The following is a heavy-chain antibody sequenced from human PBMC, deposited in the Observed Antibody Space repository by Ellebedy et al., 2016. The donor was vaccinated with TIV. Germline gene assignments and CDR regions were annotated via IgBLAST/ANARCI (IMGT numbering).Heavy chain of an antibody. Sequence: PGGSLRLSCAASRIIFSNAWMHRVRQAPGKGLEWVGRIKSKGDGGTTDYAAPVKGRFTISRDDSKDTLYLQMNSLKTEDTAVYYCARYCVSSTCYPFIGSWGQGTLVTVSS. CDR2: IKSKGDGGTT. V-gene: IGHV3-15*07. CDR1: RIIFSNAW. J-gene: IGHJ4*02. CDR3: ARYCVSSTCYPFIGS. D-gene: IGHD2-2*01.